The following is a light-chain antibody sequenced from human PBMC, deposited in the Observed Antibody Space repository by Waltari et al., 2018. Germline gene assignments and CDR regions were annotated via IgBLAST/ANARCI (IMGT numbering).Light chain of an antibody. V-gene: IGKV1-39*01. J-gene: IGKJ4*01. CDR1: QNIDNY. Sequence: DIQMIQSPSSLSASVRDRVSITCRASQNIDNYVNWYQQKPGKAPKLLIYAASTLQSGVPSMFSGSGSGTEFTLTISSLQPEDFANYYCQQCYSNSLTFGGGTRVEIK. CDR2: AAS. CDR3: QQCYSNSLT.